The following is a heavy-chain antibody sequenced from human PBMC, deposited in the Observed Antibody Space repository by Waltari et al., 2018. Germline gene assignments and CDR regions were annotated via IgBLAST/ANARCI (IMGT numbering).Heavy chain of an antibody. Sequence: EVQLVESGGGLVKPGGSLRLSCAASGFTFSSYSMNWVRQAPGKGLEWVSSISSSSSYIYYAVSVKVRFTISRDNAKNSLYLQMNSLRAEDTAVYYCASSPSLADWYFDLWGRGTLVTVSS. CDR2: ISSSSSYI. CDR3: ASSPSLADWYFDL. V-gene: IGHV3-21*01. J-gene: IGHJ2*01. CDR1: GFTFSSYS.